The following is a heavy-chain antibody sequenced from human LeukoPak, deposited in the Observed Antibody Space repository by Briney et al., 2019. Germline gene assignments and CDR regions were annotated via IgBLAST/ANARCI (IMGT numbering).Heavy chain of an antibody. CDR2: VNSDGSST. CDR1: GFTFCSYW. Sequence: GGSLRLSCAPSGFTFCSYWVYWVRQAPGKGLVWVSRVNSDGSSTSYADSVKGRFTISRDNAKNTLYLQMNSLRAEVTAVYYCARGNYGMDVWGQGTTVTVSS. J-gene: IGHJ6*01. CDR3: ARGNYGMDV. V-gene: IGHV3-74*01.